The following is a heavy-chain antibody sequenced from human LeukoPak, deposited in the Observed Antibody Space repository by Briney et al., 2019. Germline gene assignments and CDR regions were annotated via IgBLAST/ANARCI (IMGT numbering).Heavy chain of an antibody. V-gene: IGHV4-38-2*01. Sequence: SETLSLTCAVSGYSISSGYYWGWIRQPPGKRMEWIGSIYHSGSTYYNPSLKSRVTISVDTSKNQFSLKLSSVTAADTAVYYCARQKSGYDSPIDYWGQGTLVTVSS. CDR3: ARQKSGYDSPIDY. D-gene: IGHD5-12*01. CDR1: GYSISSGYY. CDR2: IYHSGST. J-gene: IGHJ4*02.